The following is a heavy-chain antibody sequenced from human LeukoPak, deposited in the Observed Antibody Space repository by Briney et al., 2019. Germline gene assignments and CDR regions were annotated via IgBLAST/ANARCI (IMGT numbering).Heavy chain of an antibody. D-gene: IGHD4-17*01. CDR2: INHSEST. V-gene: IGHV4-34*01. CDR1: GGSFSAYY. Sequence: PSETLSLTCAVYGGSFSAYYWSWIRQPPGKGLEWIGEINHSESTNYNPSLKSRVTMSVDTPKNQFSLKLYSLTAADTAVYYCARGLRGMVTTGDADYWGQGTLVTVSS. J-gene: IGHJ4*02. CDR3: ARGLRGMVTTGDADY.